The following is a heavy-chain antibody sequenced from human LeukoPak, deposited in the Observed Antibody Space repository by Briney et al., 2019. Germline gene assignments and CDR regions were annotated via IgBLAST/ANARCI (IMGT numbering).Heavy chain of an antibody. CDR2: ISSNGGST. CDR3: ARDSSVDTAMGTFDY. CDR1: GFTFSSYA. D-gene: IGHD5-18*01. J-gene: IGHJ4*02. Sequence: GGSLRLSCAASGFTFSSYAMHWVRQAPGKGLEYVSAISSNGGSTYYANSVKGRFTISRDNSKNTLYLQMGSLRAEDMAVYYCARDSSVDTAMGTFDYWGQGTLVTVSS. V-gene: IGHV3-64*01.